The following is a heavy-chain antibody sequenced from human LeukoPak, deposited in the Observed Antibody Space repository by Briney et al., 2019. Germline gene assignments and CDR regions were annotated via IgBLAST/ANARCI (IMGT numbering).Heavy chain of an antibody. J-gene: IGHJ6*02. CDR1: GGSISSYY. CDR3: ARLMIFGVVIKYYYGMDV. Sequence: PSETLSLTRTVSGGSISSYYWSWIRQPPGKGLEWIGYIYYSGSTNYNPSLKSRVTISVDTSKNQFSLNLSSVTAADTAVFYFARLMIFGVVIKYYYGMDVWGQGTTVTVSS. D-gene: IGHD3-3*01. CDR2: IYYSGST. V-gene: IGHV4-59*08.